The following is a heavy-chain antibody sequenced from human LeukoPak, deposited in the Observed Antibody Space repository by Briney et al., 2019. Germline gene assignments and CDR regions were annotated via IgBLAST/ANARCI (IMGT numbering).Heavy chain of an antibody. CDR2: INAGNGNT. CDR3: ARGLRQQLVLMWWFDP. CDR1: GYTFTSYA. J-gene: IGHJ5*02. Sequence: GESLKISCKASGYTFTSYAMHWVRQAPGQRLEWMGWINAGNGNTKYSQKFQGRVTITRDTSASTAYMELSSLRSEDTAVYYCARGLRQQLVLMWWFDPWGQGTLVTVSS. V-gene: IGHV1-3*01. D-gene: IGHD6-13*01.